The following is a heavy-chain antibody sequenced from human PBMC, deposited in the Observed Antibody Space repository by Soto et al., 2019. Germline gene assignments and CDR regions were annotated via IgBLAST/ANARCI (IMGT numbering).Heavy chain of an antibody. Sequence: ASVKVSCKASGYTFTSYDINWVRQAPGQGLERMGWMNPNSGNTGYAQKFQGRVTMTRITSISTAYMELSSLRSEDTAVYYCARGWSILAGYYYYFFYGMDVWGQGTTVTVSS. J-gene: IGHJ6*02. D-gene: IGHD3-9*01. V-gene: IGHV1-8*01. CDR3: ARGWSILAGYYYYFFYGMDV. CDR1: GYTFTSYD. CDR2: MNPNSGNT.